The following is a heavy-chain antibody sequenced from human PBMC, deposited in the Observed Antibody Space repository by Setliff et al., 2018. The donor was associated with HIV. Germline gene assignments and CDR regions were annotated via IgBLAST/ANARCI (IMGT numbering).Heavy chain of an antibody. V-gene: IGHV3-21*06. D-gene: IGHD2-21*02. CDR3: ARGDTTPIYPNYMDV. J-gene: IGHJ6*03. CDR2: ISSSSSYI. Sequence: GSLRLSCAASGFTFSSYSMNWVRQAPGKGLEWVSSISSSSSYIYYADSMKGRFTISRDNAKNSLYLQMNSLTVEDTAVYYCARGDTTPIYPNYMDVWGKGTTVTVS. CDR1: GFTFSSYS.